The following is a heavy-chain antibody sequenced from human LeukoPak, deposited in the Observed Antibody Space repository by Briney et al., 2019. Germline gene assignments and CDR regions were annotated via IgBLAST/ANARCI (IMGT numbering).Heavy chain of an antibody. CDR2: IYYSGST. CDR1: GGSISSYY. V-gene: IGHV4-59*08. Sequence: KPSETLSLTCTVSGGSISSYYWSWIRQPPGKGLEWIGYIYYSGSTNYNPSLKSRVTISVDTSKNQFSLKLSSATAADTAVYYCARGTVVISAFDIWGQGTMVTVSS. D-gene: IGHD3-22*01. CDR3: ARGTVVISAFDI. J-gene: IGHJ3*02.